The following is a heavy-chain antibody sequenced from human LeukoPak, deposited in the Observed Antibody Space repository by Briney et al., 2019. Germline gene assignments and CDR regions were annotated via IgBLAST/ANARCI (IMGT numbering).Heavy chain of an antibody. CDR3: ARDLTPAYYDFWSGYYTGSNAFDI. D-gene: IGHD3-3*01. J-gene: IGHJ3*02. CDR1: GGSISSSSYN. Sequence: SETLSLTCIVSGGSISSSSYNWGWIRQSPGKGLEWIGSIYYSGSTYYNPSLKSRLTISVDKSKNQFSLKLSSVTAADTAVYYCARDLTPAYYDFWSGYYTGSNAFDIWGQGTMVTVSS. V-gene: IGHV4-39*07. CDR2: IYYSGST.